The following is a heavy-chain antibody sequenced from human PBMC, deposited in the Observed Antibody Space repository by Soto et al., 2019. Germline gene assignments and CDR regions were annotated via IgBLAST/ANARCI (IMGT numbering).Heavy chain of an antibody. Sequence: ASVKVSCKASGYTFTRYGISWVRQAPGQGLEWMGWISGYNGDTNYAQKFQGRVTMTVDTSTTTAFMELTSLTSDDRAVYYCAKNEQPPYYYYGKDVWGQGTTDTVSS. V-gene: IGHV1-18*01. J-gene: IGHJ6*02. CDR3: AKNEQPPYYYYGKDV. CDR2: ISGYNGDT. CDR1: GYTFTRYG.